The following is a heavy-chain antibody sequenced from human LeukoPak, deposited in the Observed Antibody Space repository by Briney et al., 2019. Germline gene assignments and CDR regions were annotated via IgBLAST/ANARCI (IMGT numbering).Heavy chain of an antibody. J-gene: IGHJ3*01. V-gene: IGHV4-39*07. CDR1: GGSISSTSYH. Sequence: SETLSLTCTVSGGSISSTSYHWTWIRRPPGKGLEWIGHISYDGNTSYNPSLKSRVTISVDASRNQFSLKLTSVTAADTAVYYCARDVLVTSSPDAFDVWGQGTMVTVSS. D-gene: IGHD2-21*02. CDR2: ISYDGNT. CDR3: ARDVLVTSSPDAFDV.